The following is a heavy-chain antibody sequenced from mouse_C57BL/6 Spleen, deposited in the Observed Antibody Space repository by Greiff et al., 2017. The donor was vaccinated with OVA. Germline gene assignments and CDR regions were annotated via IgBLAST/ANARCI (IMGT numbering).Heavy chain of an antibody. CDR2: INPNNGGT. V-gene: IGHV1-26*01. CDR1: GYTFTDYY. D-gene: IGHD3-2*02. Sequence: EVQLQQSGPELVKPGASVKISCKASGYTFTDYYMNWVKQSHGKSLEWIGDINPNNGGTSYNQKFKGKATLTVDKSSSTAYMELRSLTSEDSAVYYCATLRPDIDYWGQGTTLTVSS. J-gene: IGHJ2*01. CDR3: ATLRPDIDY.